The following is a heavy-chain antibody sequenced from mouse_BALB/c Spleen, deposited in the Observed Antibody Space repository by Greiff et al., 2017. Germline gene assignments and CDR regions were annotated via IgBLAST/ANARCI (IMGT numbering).Heavy chain of an antibody. Sequence: EVQVVESGGGLVQPGGSLKLSCAASGFTFSSYTMSWVRQTPEKRLEWVAYISNGGGSTYYPDTVKGRFTISRDNAKNTLYLQMSSLKSEDTAMYYCARRDSNYAMDYWGQGTSVTVSS. CDR1: GFTFSSYT. J-gene: IGHJ4*01. D-gene: IGHD3-3*01. V-gene: IGHV5-12-2*01. CDR3: ARRDSNYAMDY. CDR2: ISNGGGST.